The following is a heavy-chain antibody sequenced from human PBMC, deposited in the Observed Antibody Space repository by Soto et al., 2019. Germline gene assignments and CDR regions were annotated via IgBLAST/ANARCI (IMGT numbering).Heavy chain of an antibody. J-gene: IGHJ6*02. CDR2: IKQDGSEK. V-gene: IGHV3-7*04. CDR3: ARDSADGMDV. Sequence: SLRLSCAASEFTFSNYWMSWVRQGPGKGLEWVANIKQDGSEKYYVDSVKGRFTISRDNAKNSLYLQINSLRAEDTAVYYCARDSADGMDVWGQGTKVTVSS. CDR1: EFTFSNYW.